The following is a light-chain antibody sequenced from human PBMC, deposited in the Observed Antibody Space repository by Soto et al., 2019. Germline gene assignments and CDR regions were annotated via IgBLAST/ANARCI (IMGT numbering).Light chain of an antibody. CDR1: SGSVSTSYY. CDR3: VLYMGSGIWV. V-gene: IGLV8-61*01. CDR2: STN. J-gene: IGLJ3*02. Sequence: QAVVTQEPSVSVSPGGTVTLTCGLNSGSVSTSYYPIWYQQTPGQAPRTLISSTNTRSSGVPDRFSGSILGNKAALTITGAQADDESDYYCVLYMGSGIWVFGGGTKLTVL.